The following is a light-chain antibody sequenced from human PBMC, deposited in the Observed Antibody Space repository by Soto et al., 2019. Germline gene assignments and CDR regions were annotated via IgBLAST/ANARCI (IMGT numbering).Light chain of an antibody. V-gene: IGKV3-20*01. CDR2: AAS. J-gene: IGKJ4*01. Sequence: IGLTQSPGTLSLSPGERATLSCRASQSVSSTYLAWYQQKPVQAPRLLIYAASSRAPDIPDRFSGSGSATDFTLTITTLAPEEFAVYFCQHYDGSPLTFGGGTKVDIK. CDR3: QHYDGSPLT. CDR1: QSVSSTY.